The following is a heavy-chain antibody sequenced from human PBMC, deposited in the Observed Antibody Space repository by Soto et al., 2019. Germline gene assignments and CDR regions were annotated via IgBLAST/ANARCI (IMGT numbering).Heavy chain of an antibody. CDR3: AGWGGHDYNY. V-gene: IGHV3-7*03. J-gene: IGHJ4*02. CDR1: GFTFSTYW. D-gene: IGHD3-16*01. CDR2: INPDGSVG. Sequence: EVQLLGSGGGLVQPGGSLRLSCVASGFTFSTYWMNWVRQAPGMGLEWVANINPDGSVGTYVDTVKGRITTSRDNAKNSLYLQMNSLRADDTAVYFCAGWGGHDYNYWGQGILVTVSS.